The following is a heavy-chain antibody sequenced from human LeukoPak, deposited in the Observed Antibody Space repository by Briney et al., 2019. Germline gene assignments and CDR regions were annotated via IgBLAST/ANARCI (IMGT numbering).Heavy chain of an antibody. Sequence: PSETLSLTCTVSGGSISSGGYYWSWIRQHPGKGLEWIGYIYYSGSTYYNPSLKSRVTISVDTSKNQFSLKLSPVTAADTAVYYCARGGGYCSGGSCYPSAEYFQHWGQGTLVTVSS. J-gene: IGHJ1*01. CDR2: IYYSGST. D-gene: IGHD2-15*01. CDR3: ARGGGYCSGGSCYPSAEYFQH. V-gene: IGHV4-31*03. CDR1: GGSISSGGYY.